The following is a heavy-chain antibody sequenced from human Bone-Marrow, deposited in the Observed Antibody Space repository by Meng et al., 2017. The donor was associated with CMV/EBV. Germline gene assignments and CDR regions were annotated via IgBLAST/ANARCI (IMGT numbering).Heavy chain of an antibody. CDR3: ARDVTTLGYSGMDV. J-gene: IGHJ6*01. Sequence: GESLKISCVASSGFTLSGYAMHWVRQAPGKGLEWLALISYDGSTEYHADAVRGRFSISRDNSKNTLYVHMNSLRPEDTAIYYCARDVTTLGYSGMDVWGQGTTVTGSS. D-gene: IGHD4-23*01. CDR1: SGFTLSGYA. V-gene: IGHV3-30*04. CDR2: ISYDGSTE.